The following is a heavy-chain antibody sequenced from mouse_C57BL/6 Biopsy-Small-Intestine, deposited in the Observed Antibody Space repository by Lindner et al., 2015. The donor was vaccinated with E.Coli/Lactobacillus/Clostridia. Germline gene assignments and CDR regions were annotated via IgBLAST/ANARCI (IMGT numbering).Heavy chain of an antibody. J-gene: IGHJ3*01. D-gene: IGHD2-3*01. CDR2: INPASSYT. CDR1: GYTFSYYT. Sequence: VQLQESGAELARPGASVKMSCKASGYTFSYYTIYWLKQRPGQGLEWIGCINPASSYTNYNQKFKDKATLTADKSSSTAYMQLSSLTSDDSAVYYCARDGLSWLAYWGQGALVTVSA. V-gene: IGHV1-4*01. CDR3: ARDGLSWLAY.